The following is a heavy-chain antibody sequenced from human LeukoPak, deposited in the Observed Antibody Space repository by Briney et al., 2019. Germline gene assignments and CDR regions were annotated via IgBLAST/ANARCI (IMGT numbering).Heavy chain of an antibody. CDR1: GFTFSSYS. J-gene: IGHJ4*02. Sequence: GGSLRLSCAAYGFTFSSYSMNWVRQAPGKGLEWVSSISSSSSYIYYADSVKGRFTISRDNAKNSLYLQMNSLRAEDTAVYYCARDLSHAGITMVRETAEFDYWGQGTLVTVSS. V-gene: IGHV3-21*01. D-gene: IGHD3-10*01. CDR2: ISSSSSYI. CDR3: ARDLSHAGITMVRETAEFDY.